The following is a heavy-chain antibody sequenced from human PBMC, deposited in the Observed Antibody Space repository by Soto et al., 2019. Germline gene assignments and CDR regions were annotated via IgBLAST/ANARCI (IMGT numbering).Heavy chain of an antibody. CDR2: INSDESST. D-gene: IGHD1-1*01. Sequence: EVQLVESGGGLVQPGGSLRLSCAASGFTFSSYWMHWVRQAPGKGLVWVSRINSDESSTYYADSVKGRFTISRDNAKNTLDLQMNSLRGEDTAVYYCVRLKPGTAAFDYWGHGTLVTVSS. CDR3: VRLKPGTAAFDY. V-gene: IGHV3-74*01. J-gene: IGHJ4*01. CDR1: GFTFSSYW.